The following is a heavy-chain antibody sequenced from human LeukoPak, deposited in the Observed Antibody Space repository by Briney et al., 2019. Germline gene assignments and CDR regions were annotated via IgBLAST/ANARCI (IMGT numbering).Heavy chain of an antibody. D-gene: IGHD6-19*01. Sequence: GGSLRLSCAASGFTVSSNYMSWVRQAPGKGLEWVSVIYSGGSTYYADSVKGRFTISRDNSKNTLYLQMNSLRAEDTAMYYCARLTVSGQLDYWGQGTLVTVSS. CDR1: GFTVSSNY. V-gene: IGHV3-66*01. CDR2: IYSGGST. CDR3: ARLTVSGQLDY. J-gene: IGHJ4*02.